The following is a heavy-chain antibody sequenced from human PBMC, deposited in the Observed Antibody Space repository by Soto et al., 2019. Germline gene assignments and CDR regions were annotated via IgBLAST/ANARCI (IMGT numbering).Heavy chain of an antibody. CDR1: GYTFTSYG. CDR3: ASMYYDILTGDYYYGMDV. CDR2: ISAYSGNT. D-gene: IGHD3-9*01. J-gene: IGHJ6*02. Sequence: ASVKVSCKASGYTFTSYGISWVRQAPGQGLEWMGWISAYSGNTNYAQKLQGRVTMTTDTSTSTAYMELRSLRSDDTAVYYCASMYYDILTGDYYYGMDVWGQGTTVTVSS. V-gene: IGHV1-18*01.